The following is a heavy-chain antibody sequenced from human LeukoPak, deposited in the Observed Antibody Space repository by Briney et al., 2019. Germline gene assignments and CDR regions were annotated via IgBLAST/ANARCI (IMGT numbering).Heavy chain of an antibody. CDR3: ARGSKATSGHRWFDP. CDR1: GGSISNYY. CDR2: IYYTGST. Sequence: SETLSLTSTVSGGSISNYYWNWIRQPPGKGLEWIGYIYYTGSTNYNPSLKSRVTMSVDTSKNQFSLKLSSVTAADTAVYYCARGSKATSGHRWFDPWGQGTLVTVSS. J-gene: IGHJ5*02. V-gene: IGHV4-59*08. D-gene: IGHD2-8*01.